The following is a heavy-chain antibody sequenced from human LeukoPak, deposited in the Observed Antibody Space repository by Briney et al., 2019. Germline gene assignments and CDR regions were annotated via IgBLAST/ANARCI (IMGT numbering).Heavy chain of an antibody. V-gene: IGHV1-69*01. CDR1: GGTFSSYA. Sequence: SVKVSCKASGGTFSSYAISWVRQAPGQGLEWMGGIIPIFGTANYAQKFQGRVTITADESTSTAYMELSSLRSEDTAVYYCARDKEGWYGTSGFDYWGQGTLVTVSS. CDR3: ARDKEGWYGTSGFDY. D-gene: IGHD6-19*01. J-gene: IGHJ4*02. CDR2: IIPIFGTA.